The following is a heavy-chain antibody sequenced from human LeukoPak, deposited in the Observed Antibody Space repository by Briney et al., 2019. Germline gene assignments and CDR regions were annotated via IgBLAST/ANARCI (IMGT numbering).Heavy chain of an antibody. D-gene: IGHD3-10*01. V-gene: IGHV5-51*01. CDR3: ASGFGDSEMGTPWWYFDY. J-gene: IGHJ4*02. Sequence: HGESLKISCKVSGYRLTNNWIGWVRQVPGKDLEWMGIIYPGDSDTRYSPSFQGQVTISADKSISTAYLQWSSLKASDTAMYYCASGFGDSEMGTPWWYFDYWGQGTLVTVSS. CDR2: IYPGDSDT. CDR1: GYRLTNNW.